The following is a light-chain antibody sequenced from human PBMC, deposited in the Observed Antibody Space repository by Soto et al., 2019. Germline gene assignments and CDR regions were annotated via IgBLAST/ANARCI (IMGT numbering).Light chain of an antibody. Sequence: EIVLTQSPCTLSLSPGERATLSCRASQSVRTNYLAWYQQKRGQAPWLLIYGASTRATGIPARFSGSGSGTEFTLTISSLQSEDFAVYYCQQYNNWPPITFGQATRLEI. CDR3: QQYNNWPPIT. J-gene: IGKJ5*01. CDR1: QSVRTN. CDR2: GAS. V-gene: IGKV3-15*01.